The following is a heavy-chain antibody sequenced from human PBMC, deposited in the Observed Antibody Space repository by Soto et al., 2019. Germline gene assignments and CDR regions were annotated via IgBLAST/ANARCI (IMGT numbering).Heavy chain of an antibody. J-gene: IGHJ6*02. D-gene: IGHD7-27*01. CDR3: ARGLGTNGLDV. V-gene: IGHV1-18*04. CDR2: ISTYNGNT. Sequence: QVQLLQSGAEVKKPGASVKVSCKASGYRFTTYGITWVRLAPGQGLEWLGGISTYNGNTDYAQNLQDRVTMTTETSTSTACMEVTSLTSDDTAVYYCARGLGTNGLDVWGQGTTVTVSS. CDR1: GYRFTTYG.